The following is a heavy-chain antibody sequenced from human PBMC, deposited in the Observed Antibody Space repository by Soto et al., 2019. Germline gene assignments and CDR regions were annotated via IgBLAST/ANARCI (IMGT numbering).Heavy chain of an antibody. CDR2: LKEDGSEK. CDR1: GGTFISYW. V-gene: IGHV3-7*01. CDR3: AREAPPREVRGVKSYYYYYYMDV. Sequence: GSLRLSCAASGGTFISYWMSWVRPAPGKEREWVSCLKEDGSEKYYVDSVKGRFTISRDNAKNSLYLQMNSLRAEDTAVYYCAREAPPREVRGVKSYYYYYYMDVWGKGTTVTVSS. D-gene: IGHD3-10*01. J-gene: IGHJ6*03.